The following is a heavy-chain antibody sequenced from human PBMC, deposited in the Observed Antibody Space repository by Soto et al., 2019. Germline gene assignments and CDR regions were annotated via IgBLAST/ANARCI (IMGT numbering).Heavy chain of an antibody. Sequence: QVTLKESGPVLVKPTETLTLTCTVSGFSLSNARMGVSWIRQPPGKALEWLAHIFSNDEKSYSTSLKSRLTNSQDTSKNQVVLTMTNMDLVDTATYYCARILTGAQGWYFDLWGRGTLVTVSS. CDR2: IFSNDEK. V-gene: IGHV2-26*01. D-gene: IGHD7-27*01. CDR1: GFSLSNARMG. CDR3: ARILTGAQGWYFDL. J-gene: IGHJ2*01.